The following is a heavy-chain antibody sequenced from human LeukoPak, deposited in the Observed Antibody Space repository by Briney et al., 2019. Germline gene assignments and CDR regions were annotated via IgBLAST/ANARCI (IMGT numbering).Heavy chain of an antibody. Sequence: GGSLRLSCAASGFTFSDYAMHWVRQAPGKGLEYVSAISSNGRSTYYADSVKGRFTISRDNSKNTLYLQMNSLRAEDTAVYYCANMVRGVIDRFDYWGQGTLVTASS. D-gene: IGHD3-10*01. CDR3: ANMVRGVIDRFDY. V-gene: IGHV3-64*04. CDR2: ISSNGRST. CDR1: GFTFSDYA. J-gene: IGHJ4*02.